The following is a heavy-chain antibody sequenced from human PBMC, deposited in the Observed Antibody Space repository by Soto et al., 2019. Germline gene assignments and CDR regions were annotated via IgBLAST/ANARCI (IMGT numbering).Heavy chain of an antibody. J-gene: IGHJ3*02. CDR3: ARGYCSSTSCYAGHAFDI. D-gene: IGHD2-2*01. V-gene: IGHV4-34*01. CDR2: INHSGST. Sequence: QVQLQQWGAGLLKPSETLSLTCAVYGGSFSGYYWSWIRQPPGKGLEWIGEINHSGSTNYNPSLKSRVTISVDTSKNQFSLKLCSVHAADTAVYYCARGYCSSTSCYAGHAFDIWGQGTMVPVSS. CDR1: GGSFSGYY.